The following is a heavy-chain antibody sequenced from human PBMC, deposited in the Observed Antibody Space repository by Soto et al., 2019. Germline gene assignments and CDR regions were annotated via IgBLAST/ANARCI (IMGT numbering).Heavy chain of an antibody. CDR3: ARGGAVSNEGWFDP. V-gene: IGHV4-30-2*01. J-gene: IGHJ5*02. Sequence: QLQLQESGSGLVKPSQTLSLTCAVSGASISSGGYSWSWIRQPPGKGLEWIGYIYHSGSTYYKPSLKSRVTISVDRSKNQFSLKLRSVTAADTAVYYCARGGAVSNEGWFDPWGQGTLVTVSS. CDR2: IYHSGST. CDR1: GASISSGGYS. D-gene: IGHD3-16*02.